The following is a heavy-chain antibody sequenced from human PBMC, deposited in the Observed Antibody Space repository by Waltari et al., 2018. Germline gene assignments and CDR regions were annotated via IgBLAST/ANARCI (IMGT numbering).Heavy chain of an antibody. J-gene: IGHJ2*01. Sequence: QVQLQESGPGLVKPSATLSLTCDVSGYSLSSGYYWGWTRQPPGKGLEWIGSIYHSGSTYQNPSLKSRLTISLDTSKNQFSLKLSSVTAADTAVFYCARHPEQLVGYWYFDLWGRGTLVTVSS. D-gene: IGHD6-6*01. CDR3: ARHPEQLVGYWYFDL. CDR2: IYHSGST. V-gene: IGHV4-38-2*01. CDR1: GYSLSSGYY.